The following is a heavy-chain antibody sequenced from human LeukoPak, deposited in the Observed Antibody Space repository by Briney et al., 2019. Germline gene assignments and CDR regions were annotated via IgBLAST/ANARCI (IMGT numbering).Heavy chain of an antibody. Sequence: GGSLRLSCAASGFTFSSYWMHWVRQAPGKGLVWVSRINSDGSSTSYADSVKGRYTISRDNAKNTLYLQMNSLRAEDTAVYYCARLPRLDSSGYYDYWGQGTLVTVSS. CDR3: ARLPRLDSSGYYDY. J-gene: IGHJ4*02. V-gene: IGHV3-74*01. D-gene: IGHD3-22*01. CDR2: INSDGSST. CDR1: GFTFSSYW.